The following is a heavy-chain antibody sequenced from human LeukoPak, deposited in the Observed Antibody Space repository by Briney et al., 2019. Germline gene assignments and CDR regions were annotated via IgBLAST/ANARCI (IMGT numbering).Heavy chain of an antibody. J-gene: IGHJ4*02. D-gene: IGHD3-16*02. CDR1: GYTFSSYG. CDR3: ARDQYDSVWGSYRPYFDF. V-gene: IGHV1-18*04. CDR2: ISPYTGDT. Sequence: ASVKVSCKASGYTFSSYGISWVRQAPGQGLEWMGSISPYTGDTKYAERLQDRVIMTTDTSTRTAYMELRSLTSDDTAVFYCARDQYDSVWGSYRPYFDFWGQGTLVTVSP.